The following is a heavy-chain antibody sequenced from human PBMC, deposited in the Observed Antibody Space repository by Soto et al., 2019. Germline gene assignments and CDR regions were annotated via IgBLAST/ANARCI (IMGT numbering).Heavy chain of an antibody. V-gene: IGHV4-59*01. J-gene: IGHJ4*02. CDR1: GVSISRYY. Sequence: QVQLQESGPRQVKPSETLTLTCTVSGVSISRYYCAWIRQPPGKGLEWIGYISGTTDYNPSLKSRVTISADTSKNQFFLEMTSVTAADTAVYYCARADYGDLDYWGQGTLVTVSS. CDR2: ISGTT. CDR3: ARADYGDLDY. D-gene: IGHD4-17*01.